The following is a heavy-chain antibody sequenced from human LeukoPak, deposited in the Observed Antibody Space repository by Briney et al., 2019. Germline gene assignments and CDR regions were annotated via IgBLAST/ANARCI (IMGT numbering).Heavy chain of an antibody. D-gene: IGHD3-10*01. Sequence: PSETLSLTCTVSGDSISSISYYWTWIRQPAGKVLEWIGRIYTSGGTNYNPSLKSRVTFSVDTSRNQFSLKLSSVTAADTAVYYCGREYYFGSGYFDSWGQGTLVTVSS. CDR2: IYTSGGT. J-gene: IGHJ4*02. CDR1: GDSISSISYY. CDR3: GREYYFGSGYFDS. V-gene: IGHV4-61*02.